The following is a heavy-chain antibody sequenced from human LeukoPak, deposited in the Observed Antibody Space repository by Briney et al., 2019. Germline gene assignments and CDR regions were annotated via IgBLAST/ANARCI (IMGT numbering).Heavy chain of an antibody. CDR1: GFTFSSYG. D-gene: IGHD3-3*01. V-gene: IGHV3-33*01. CDR3: ARDFRGYYDFWSGYVDY. J-gene: IGHJ4*02. CDR2: IWYDGSNK. Sequence: GGPLRLSCAASGFTFSSYGMHWVRQAPGKGLEWVAVIWYDGSNKYYADSVKGRFTISRDNSKNTLYLQMNSLRAEDTAVYYCARDFRGYYDFWSGYVDYWGQGTLVTVSS.